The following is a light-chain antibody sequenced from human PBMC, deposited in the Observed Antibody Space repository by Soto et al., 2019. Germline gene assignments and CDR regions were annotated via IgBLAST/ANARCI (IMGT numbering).Light chain of an antibody. CDR2: AAS. CDR3: QQQGT. CDR1: EFLGSSY. J-gene: IGKJ2*01. Sequence: EIVLTQSPGTLSLSPGERATLSCRASEFLGSSYLVWYQQKPGQAPRLLIYAASRRATGIPGRFSGSGSATEYTLTINTLEPEDFAVYYCQQQGTFGQGTKLEIK. V-gene: IGKV3-20*01.